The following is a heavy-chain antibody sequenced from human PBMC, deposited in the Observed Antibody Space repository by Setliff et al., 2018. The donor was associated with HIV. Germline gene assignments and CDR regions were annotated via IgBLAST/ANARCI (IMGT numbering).Heavy chain of an antibody. V-gene: IGHV4-4*07. D-gene: IGHD3-16*01. CDR3: ARDRTGGTFDI. J-gene: IGHJ3*02. Sequence: SETLSLTCTVSGDSISSYYWSWIRQPAGKGLEWIGRIYTSGSINYNPSLKSRVTMSVDTSKNQFSLKLSSVTAADTAVFYCARDRTGGTFDIWGQGTMVTVSS. CDR2: IYTSGSI. CDR1: GDSISSYY.